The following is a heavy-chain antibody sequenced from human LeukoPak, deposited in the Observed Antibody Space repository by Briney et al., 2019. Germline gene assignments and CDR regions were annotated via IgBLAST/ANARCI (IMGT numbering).Heavy chain of an antibody. V-gene: IGHV3-11*06. CDR2: ISGSGTHT. CDR1: GFTFSDYY. Sequence: GGSLRLSCAASGFTFSDYYMTWIRQSPGKGLEWISYISGSGTHTNYADSVKGRFTISRDNAKNSLYLQMSSLRADDTAVYFCARVAVITAAGTYDLWGQGTLVIVSS. D-gene: IGHD6-13*01. J-gene: IGHJ5*02. CDR3: ARVAVITAAGTYDL.